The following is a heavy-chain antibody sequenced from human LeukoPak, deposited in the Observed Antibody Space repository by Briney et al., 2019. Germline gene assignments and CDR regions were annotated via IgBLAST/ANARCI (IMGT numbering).Heavy chain of an antibody. J-gene: IGHJ4*02. Sequence: SETLSLTCTVSGGSISSYYWSWIRQPPGKGLEWIGYIYYSGSTNYNPSLKSRVTISVDTSKNQFSLKLSSVTAADTAVYYCARGWGYFDYWGQGTLVTVSS. V-gene: IGHV4-59*01. D-gene: IGHD3-16*01. CDR1: GGSISSYY. CDR2: IYYSGST. CDR3: ARGWGYFDY.